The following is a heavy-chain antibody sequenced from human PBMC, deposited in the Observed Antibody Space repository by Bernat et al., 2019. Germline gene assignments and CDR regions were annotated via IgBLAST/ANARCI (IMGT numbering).Heavy chain of an antibody. V-gene: IGHV3-23*01. CDR2: ISGSDDST. D-gene: IGHD3-10*01. CDR1: GFYG. CDR3: AKPKGYGPNDSFDI. Sequence: EVQLLESGGGLVQSGGSLRLSCAASGFYGISWVRRAPGKGLEWVSAISGSDDSTHYADSVKGRFTISRDNSKNKVYLQMNSLRAEDTAVYYCAKPKGYGPNDSFDIWGQGTMVTVSS. J-gene: IGHJ3*02.